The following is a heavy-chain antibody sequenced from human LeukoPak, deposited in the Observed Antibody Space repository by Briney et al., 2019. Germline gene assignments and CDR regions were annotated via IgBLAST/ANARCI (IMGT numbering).Heavy chain of an antibody. Sequence: GASVKVSCKASGYTFTSYGIIWVRQAPRQGLEWMGWVSGYNGNTKYAQKFQGRVTMTTDTSTSTAYMELGSLGSDDTAVYYCARTYYDTTTYSFGGGYWGQGTLVIVSS. CDR1: GYTFTSYG. D-gene: IGHD3-22*01. J-gene: IGHJ4*02. V-gene: IGHV1-18*01. CDR3: ARTYYDTTTYSFGGGY. CDR2: VSGYNGNT.